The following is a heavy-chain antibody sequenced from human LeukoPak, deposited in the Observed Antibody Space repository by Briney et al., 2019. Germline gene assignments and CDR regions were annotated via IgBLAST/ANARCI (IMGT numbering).Heavy chain of an antibody. D-gene: IGHD6-19*01. V-gene: IGHV4-59*12. CDR2: IYYSGST. J-gene: IGHJ4*02. CDR1: GGSISSYY. CDR3: ARGESSGWYPLPLDY. Sequence: SETLSLTCTVSGGSISSYYWSWIRQPPGKGLEWIGSIYYSGSTYYNPSLKSRVTISVDTSKNQFSLKLSSVTAADTAVYYCARGESSGWYPLPLDYWGQGTLVTVSS.